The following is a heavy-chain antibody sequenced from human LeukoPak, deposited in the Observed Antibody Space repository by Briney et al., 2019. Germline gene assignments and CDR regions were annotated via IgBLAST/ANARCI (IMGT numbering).Heavy chain of an antibody. D-gene: IGHD3-22*01. J-gene: IGHJ4*02. Sequence: ASVKVSCQASGGTFSSYAFSWVRQVPGQGLEWMGGIIPIFGTTNYARKFQGRVTITADESTSTAYMELSSLRSEDTAVYYCARDTASSGHYYQYWGQGTLVTVSS. CDR1: GGTFSSYA. CDR3: ARDTASSGHYYQY. V-gene: IGHV1-69*13. CDR2: IIPIFGTT.